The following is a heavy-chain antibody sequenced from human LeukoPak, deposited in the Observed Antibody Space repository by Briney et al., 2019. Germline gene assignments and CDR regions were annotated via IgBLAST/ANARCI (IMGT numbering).Heavy chain of an antibody. D-gene: IGHD3-3*01. CDR1: GFTSSSYA. V-gene: IGHV3-30*15. CDR3: ARSHMASLFCLDY. CDR2: ISYDGSNK. Sequence: PGGSLRLSCAASGFTSSSYAMHWVRQAPGKGLEWVAVISYDGSNKYYADSVKGRFTISRDTFKNTLYLQMSSLRAEDTAVYHCARSHMASLFCLDYWGQGTLVTVSS. J-gene: IGHJ4*02.